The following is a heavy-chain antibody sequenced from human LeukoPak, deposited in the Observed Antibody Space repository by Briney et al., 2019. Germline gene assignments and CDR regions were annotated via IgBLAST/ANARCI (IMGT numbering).Heavy chain of an antibody. CDR1: GFTFSDYY. Sequence: PGGSLRLSCAASGFTFSDYYMSWIRQAPGKGLEWVAFIRYDGSNKYYADSVKGRFTISRDDSKNTLYLQMNSLRAEDTAVYYCARDPYGELTMYYFDYWGQGTLVTVSS. D-gene: IGHD1-7*01. V-gene: IGHV3-30*02. CDR2: IRYDGSNK. J-gene: IGHJ4*02. CDR3: ARDPYGELTMYYFDY.